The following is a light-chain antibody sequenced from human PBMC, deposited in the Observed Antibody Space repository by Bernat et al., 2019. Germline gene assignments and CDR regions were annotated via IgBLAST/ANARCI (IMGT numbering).Light chain of an antibody. Sequence: EIVLTQSPGTLSLSPGERVTLSCRASQSVINNYLAWYQQKPGQAPRLLIYNSSNRVIGIPDRFRGSGSGTAFTLTINRLEPEDFAMYYCQQYADSVVTFGGGTKVEIK. CDR1: QSVINNY. V-gene: IGKV3-20*01. CDR2: NSS. CDR3: QQYADSVVT. J-gene: IGKJ4*01.